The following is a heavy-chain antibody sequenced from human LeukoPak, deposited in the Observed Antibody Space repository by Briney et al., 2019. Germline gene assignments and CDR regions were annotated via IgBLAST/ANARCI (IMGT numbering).Heavy chain of an antibody. D-gene: IGHD3-3*01. J-gene: IGHJ4*02. CDR1: GFPFNSYY. V-gene: IGHV3-7*03. Sequence: GGSLRLSCEASGFPFNSYYMSWVRQAPGKGLEWVAIIKQDGSAKYYVDSVKGRFTISRDNAKNSLFLQMNNLGAGDTAVYYCARQFYYFDYWGQGTLVTVSS. CDR2: IKQDGSAK. CDR3: ARQFYYFDY.